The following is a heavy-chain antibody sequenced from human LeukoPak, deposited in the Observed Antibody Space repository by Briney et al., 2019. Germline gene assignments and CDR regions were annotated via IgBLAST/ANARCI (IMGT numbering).Heavy chain of an antibody. CDR2: LTSSSSYI. CDR3: AKRGETQVVGATPLVRDY. D-gene: IGHD1-26*01. Sequence: GGSLRLSCAASGLTFSNYNMNWVRQAPGKGLEWVSSLTSSSSYIYYADSVKGRFTISRDNSKNTLYLQMNSLRAEDTAVYYCAKRGETQVVGATPLVRDYWGQGTLVTVSS. CDR1: GLTFSNYN. V-gene: IGHV3-21*04. J-gene: IGHJ4*02.